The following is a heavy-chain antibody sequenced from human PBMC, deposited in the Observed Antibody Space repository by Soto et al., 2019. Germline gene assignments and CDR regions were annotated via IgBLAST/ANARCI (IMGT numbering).Heavy chain of an antibody. Sequence: SEPLCLTCTVSGGSISSGGYYWGWTRQPPGKGLEWIGSIYYSGTTYYDPSLKSRVTMSVDTSKNQFSLKLSSMTAADTAVYYCARHLRRGPIVKGMDVWGQGTTVT. CDR2: IYYSGTT. CDR1: GGSISSGGYY. CDR3: ARHLRRGPIVKGMDV. J-gene: IGHJ6*02. D-gene: IGHD2-21*01. V-gene: IGHV4-39*01.